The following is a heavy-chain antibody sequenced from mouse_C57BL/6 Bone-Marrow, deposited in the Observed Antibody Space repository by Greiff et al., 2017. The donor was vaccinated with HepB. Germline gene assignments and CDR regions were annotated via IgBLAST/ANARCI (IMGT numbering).Heavy chain of an antibody. D-gene: IGHD4-1*01. Sequence: VQLQQPGAELVRPGSSVKLSCKASGYTFTSYWMHWVKQRPIQGLEWIGNIDPSDSETHYNQKFKDKAKLTVDKSSSTAYMQLSSLTSEDSAVYYCAREDWDWYFDVWGTGTTVTVSS. CDR1: GYTFTSYW. J-gene: IGHJ1*03. V-gene: IGHV1-52*01. CDR2: IDPSDSET. CDR3: AREDWDWYFDV.